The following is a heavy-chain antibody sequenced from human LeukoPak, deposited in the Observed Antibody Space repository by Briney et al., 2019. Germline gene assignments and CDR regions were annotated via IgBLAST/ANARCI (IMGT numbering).Heavy chain of an antibody. D-gene: IGHD2-15*01. J-gene: IGHJ4*02. V-gene: IGHV3-21*04. CDR2: ISSSSSYI. CDR3: ARPYCSGGSCYSGH. CDR1: GFTFSSYS. Sequence: GSLRLSCAASGFTFSSYSMNWVRQAPGKGLEWVSSISSSSSYIYYADSVKGRFTISRDNAKNSLYLQMNSLRAEDTAVYYCARPYCSGGSCYSGHWGQGTLVTVSS.